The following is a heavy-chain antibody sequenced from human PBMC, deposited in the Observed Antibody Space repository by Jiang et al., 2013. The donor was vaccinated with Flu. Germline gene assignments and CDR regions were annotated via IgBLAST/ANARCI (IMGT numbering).Heavy chain of an antibody. CDR2: TSYDGKDK. CDR1: GFTFSSYG. CDR3: AKDRRYYYDSTYYYYEGFDY. J-gene: IGHJ4*02. V-gene: IGHV3-30*18. D-gene: IGHD3-22*01. Sequence: SGGGVVQPGRSLRLSCAASGFTFSSYGMHWARQAPGKGLEWVAVTSYDGKDKYYADSVKGRFTISRDNSKNTLHLQMKSVRTEDTAVYYCAKDRRYYYDSTYYYYEGFDYWGQGALVTVSS.